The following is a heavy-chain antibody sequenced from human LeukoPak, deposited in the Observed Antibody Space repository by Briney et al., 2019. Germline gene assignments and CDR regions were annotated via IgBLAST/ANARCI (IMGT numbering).Heavy chain of an antibody. D-gene: IGHD2-15*01. Sequence: GASVKVSCKASGYTFTGYYMHWVRQAPGQGLEWVGWINPNSGGTNYAQKFQGWVTMTRDTSISTAHMELSRLRSDDTAVYYCAREGYCSGGSCHRDFDYWGQGTLVTVSS. J-gene: IGHJ4*02. CDR3: AREGYCSGGSCHRDFDY. CDR2: INPNSGGT. V-gene: IGHV1-2*04. CDR1: GYTFTGYY.